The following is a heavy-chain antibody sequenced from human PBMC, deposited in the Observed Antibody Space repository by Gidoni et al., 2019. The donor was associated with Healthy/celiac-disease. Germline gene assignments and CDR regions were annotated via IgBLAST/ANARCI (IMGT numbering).Heavy chain of an antibody. CDR3: ARDRLRLFVVVTAIRGFDY. J-gene: IGHJ4*02. V-gene: IGHV3-30*01. CDR1: GFTFSSYA. D-gene: IGHD2-21*02. Sequence: CAASGFTFSSYAMHWVRQAPGKVLEWVAVISYDGSNKYYADSVKGRVTISRDNSKNTLYLQMNSLRAEDTAVYYCARDRLRLFVVVTAIRGFDYWGQGTLVTVSS. CDR2: ISYDGSNK.